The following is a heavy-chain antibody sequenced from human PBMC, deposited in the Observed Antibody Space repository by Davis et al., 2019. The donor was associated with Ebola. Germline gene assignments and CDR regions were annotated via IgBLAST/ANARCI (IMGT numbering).Heavy chain of an antibody. CDR1: GFPLSTFW. D-gene: IGHD1-26*01. CDR2: IRQDGNER. J-gene: IGHJ4*02. CDR3: ARSKVGATTGTDY. V-gene: IGHV3-7*03. Sequence: PGGSLRLSCEASGFPLSTFWMSWVRQVPGTGLEWVATIRQDGNERHYVDSVEGRFTISRDNVKNSLYLQMDSLRADDTAVYYCARSKVGATTGTDYWGQGTLVTVSS.